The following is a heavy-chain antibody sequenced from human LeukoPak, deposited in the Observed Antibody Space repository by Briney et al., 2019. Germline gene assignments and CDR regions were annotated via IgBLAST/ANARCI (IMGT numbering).Heavy chain of an antibody. CDR2: VNPNSGVT. V-gene: IGHV1-2*06. CDR1: GYTFTDYH. J-gene: IGHJ4*02. Sequence: GASVKVSCKASGYTFTDYHIHWVRQVPGQGLEWMGRVNPNSGVTDYAQKFQGRVTMTGDTSISTAYMELSSLTSDDTAVYFCARSRGGSYFIYWGQGTLVTVSS. D-gene: IGHD1-26*01. CDR3: ARSRGGSYFIY.